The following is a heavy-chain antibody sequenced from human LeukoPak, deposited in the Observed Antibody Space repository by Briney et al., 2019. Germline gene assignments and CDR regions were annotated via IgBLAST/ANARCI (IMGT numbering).Heavy chain of an antibody. CDR3: ARGESGGYDNYYFDY. V-gene: IGHV1-2*02. J-gene: IGHJ4*02. Sequence: GASVKVSCKASGYTFTGYYMHWVRQAPGQGLEWMGWINPNSGGTNYAQEFQGRVTMTRDTSISTAYMELSRLRSDDTAVYYCARGESGGYDNYYFDYWGQGTLVTVSS. D-gene: IGHD5-12*01. CDR2: INPNSGGT. CDR1: GYTFTGYY.